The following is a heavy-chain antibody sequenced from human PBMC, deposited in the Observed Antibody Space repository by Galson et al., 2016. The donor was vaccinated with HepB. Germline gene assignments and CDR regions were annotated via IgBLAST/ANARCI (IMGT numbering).Heavy chain of an antibody. V-gene: IGHV3-23*01. Sequence: SLRLSCAASGFTFSSYAMSWVRQAPGKGLEWVSAISGSGGSTYYADSVKGRFTISRDNSKNTLYLQMNSLRAEDTAVYYCAKRMYSSGWLGGYGMDVWGQGTTVTVS. D-gene: IGHD6-19*01. CDR2: ISGSGGST. CDR3: AKRMYSSGWLGGYGMDV. J-gene: IGHJ6*02. CDR1: GFTFSSYA.